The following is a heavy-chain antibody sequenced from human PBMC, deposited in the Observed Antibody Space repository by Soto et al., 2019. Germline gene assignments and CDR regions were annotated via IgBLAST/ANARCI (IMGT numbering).Heavy chain of an antibody. D-gene: IGHD3-16*01. J-gene: IGHJ6*02. CDR2: IYYSGST. V-gene: IGHV4-30-4*01. Sequence: PSDTLSLTCTVSGGSISSGDYYWSWIRQPPGKGLEWIGYIYYSGSTYYNPSLKSRVTISVDTSKNQFSLKLSSVTAADTAVYYCARGGPGDYYYGMDVWGQGNTVRVSS. CDR3: ARGGPGDYYYGMDV. CDR1: GGSISSGDYY.